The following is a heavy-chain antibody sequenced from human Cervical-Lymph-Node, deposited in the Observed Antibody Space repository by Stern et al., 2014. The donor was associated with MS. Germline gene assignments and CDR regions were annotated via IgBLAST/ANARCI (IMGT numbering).Heavy chain of an antibody. J-gene: IGHJ6*02. D-gene: IGHD2-15*01. Sequence: QLQLQESGPELVKPSQTLSLTCTVSGGSISSGGYYWSWIRQHPGKGLEWIGNIYYSGSTYYNPSLKSRVTISVDTSKNQFSLKLSSVTAADTAVYYCARLYCSGGSCYSDSYYYYGMDVWGQGTTVTVSS. V-gene: IGHV4-31*03. CDR3: ARLYCSGGSCYSDSYYYYGMDV. CDR2: IYYSGST. CDR1: GGSISSGGYY.